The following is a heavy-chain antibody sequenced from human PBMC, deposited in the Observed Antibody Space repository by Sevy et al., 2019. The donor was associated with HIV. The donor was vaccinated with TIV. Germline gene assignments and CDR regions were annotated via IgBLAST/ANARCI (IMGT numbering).Heavy chain of an antibody. CDR3: AXRFXDV. Sequence: GGSLRLSCAXSGXXXXXYWMQWVRQAPGKXXEWVANIXXXXXEIYYLDTVKGRFTISRDNAKEALFLKMTNLKVEDSGIYXCAXRFXDVWGQGVLVTVSS. J-gene: IGHJ4*01. V-gene: IGHV3-7*01. CDR2: IXXXXXEI. CDR1: GXXXXXYW. D-gene: IGHD3-16*01.